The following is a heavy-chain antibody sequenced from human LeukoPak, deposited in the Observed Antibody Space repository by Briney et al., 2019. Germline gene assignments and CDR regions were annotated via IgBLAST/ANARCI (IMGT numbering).Heavy chain of an antibody. CDR1: GYTFTTYA. Sequence: GASVKVSCKASGYTFTTYAMHWVRQAPGQGLEWMGWISAYNGNTNYAQKLQGRVTMTTDTSTSTAYMELRSLRSDDTAVYYCARDASGYFDYWGQGTLVTVSS. CDR3: ARDASGYFDY. V-gene: IGHV1-18*01. J-gene: IGHJ4*02. CDR2: ISAYNGNT.